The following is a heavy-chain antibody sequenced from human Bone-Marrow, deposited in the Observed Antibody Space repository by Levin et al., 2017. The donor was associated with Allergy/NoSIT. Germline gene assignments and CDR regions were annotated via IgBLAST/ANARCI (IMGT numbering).Heavy chain of an antibody. D-gene: IGHD3-22*01. V-gene: IGHV4-59*01. CDR3: ARSPYYYDSSGYSFDY. J-gene: IGHJ4*02. Sequence: SETLSLTCTVSGDSISGYYWGWIRQPPGKRLEWIGYIYYSGSTNYNPSLKSRVTISIDTSKNQFSLRLDSVTAADAAVYYCARSPYYYDSSGYSFDYWGQGTLVTVSS. CDR1: GDSISGYY. CDR2: IYYSGST.